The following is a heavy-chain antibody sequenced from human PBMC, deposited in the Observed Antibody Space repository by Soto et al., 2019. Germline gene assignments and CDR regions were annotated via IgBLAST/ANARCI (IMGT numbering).Heavy chain of an antibody. CDR1: GFSLSTSGMC. V-gene: IGHV2-70*11. CDR2: IDWDDDK. J-gene: IGHJ4*02. CDR3: ARTSFIAAAAIGFDY. Sequence: SGPTLVNPTQTLTLTCTFSGFSLSTSGMCVSWIRQPPGKALEWLARIDWDDDKYYSTSLKTRLTISKDTSKNQVVLTMTNMDPVDTATYYCARTSFIAAAAIGFDYWGQGTLVTVSS. D-gene: IGHD6-13*01.